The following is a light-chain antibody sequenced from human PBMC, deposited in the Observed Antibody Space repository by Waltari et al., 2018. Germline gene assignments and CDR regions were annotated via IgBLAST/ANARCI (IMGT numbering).Light chain of an antibody. CDR2: DTS. Sequence: EIVLTQSPATLSLSPWQRATLSCRASQSVSINLGWYQQKLGQPPRLLIYDTSNRATGIPDRFSASGFGTDFTLTISSLEPEDFAVYFCQQTSSWPLTFGGGTKVEIK. CDR1: QSVSIN. V-gene: IGKV3-11*01. J-gene: IGKJ4*01. CDR3: QQTSSWPLT.